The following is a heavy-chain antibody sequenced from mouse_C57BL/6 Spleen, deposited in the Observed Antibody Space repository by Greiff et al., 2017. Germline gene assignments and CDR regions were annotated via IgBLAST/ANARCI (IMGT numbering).Heavy chain of an antibody. J-gene: IGHJ1*03. V-gene: IGHV1-22*01. CDR2: INPNNGGT. CDR1: GYTFTDYN. D-gene: IGHD3-3*01. CDR3: ARSVGTEWYCDV. Sequence: VQLQQSGPELVKPGASVKMSCKASGYTFTDYNMHWVKQSHGKSLEWIGYINPNNGGTSYHKKFQGKATLTVNKSSSTAYMERRSLTSEDSAVYYCARSVGTEWYCDVGGTGTTVTVSA.